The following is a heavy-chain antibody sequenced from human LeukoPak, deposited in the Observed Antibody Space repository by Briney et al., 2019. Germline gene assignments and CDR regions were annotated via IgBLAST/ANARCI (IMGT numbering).Heavy chain of an antibody. V-gene: IGHV4-34*01. J-gene: IGHJ4*02. CDR3: ARGLGPPAPD. CDR1: GGSFSGYY. Sequence: SETLSLTCAVYGGSFSGYYWTWIRQPPGKGLEWIGEINRSGSTNYNPSLKSRVTISVDTSKNQFSLKLSSVTAADTAVYYCARGLGPPAPDWGQGTLVTVSS. CDR2: INRSGST.